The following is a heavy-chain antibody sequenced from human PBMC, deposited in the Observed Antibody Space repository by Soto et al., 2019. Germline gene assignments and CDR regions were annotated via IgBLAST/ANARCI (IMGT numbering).Heavy chain of an antibody. Sequence: EVQLVESGGGLVQPGESLRLSCAASGFTFSSYWMHWVRQAPGKGLVWVSRINSDGSRTNYADSVKGRFTVSRDNAKNTQYLQMNSLRAEDTAVYYCARVLTGSWNWFDPWGREPWSPSPQ. CDR3: ARVLTGSWNWFDP. D-gene: IGHD6-13*01. V-gene: IGHV3-74*01. J-gene: IGHJ5*02. CDR1: GFTFSSYW. CDR2: INSDGSRT.